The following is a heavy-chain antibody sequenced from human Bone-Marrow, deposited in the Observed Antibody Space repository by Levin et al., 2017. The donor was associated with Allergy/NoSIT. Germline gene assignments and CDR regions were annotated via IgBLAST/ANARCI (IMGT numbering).Heavy chain of an antibody. J-gene: IGHJ4*02. Sequence: SLTTTGVGVGWIRPPPGKALAWLALIYWDDDKRYSPSLKSRLTITKDTSNNQVVLTLTNVAPVDAGTYYCAHRPETWRGYDAFHYWGPGAPVTVSS. CDR3: AHRPETWRGYDAFHY. CDR1: SLTTTGVG. D-gene: IGHD5-12*01. V-gene: IGHV2-5*02. CDR2: IYWDDDK.